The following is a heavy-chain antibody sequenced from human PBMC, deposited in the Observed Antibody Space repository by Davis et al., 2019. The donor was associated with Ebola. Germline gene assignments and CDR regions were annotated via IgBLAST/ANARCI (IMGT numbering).Heavy chain of an antibody. Sequence: PGGSLRLSCAASGFTFSSYWMSWVRQAPGKGLEWVANIKQDGSEKYYVDSVKGRFTISRDNSKNTLYLQMNSLRAEDTAVYYCAKDGAERYYDFWSGYPHYWGQGTLVTVSS. J-gene: IGHJ4*02. V-gene: IGHV3-7*01. CDR2: IKQDGSEK. CDR1: GFTFSSYW. CDR3: AKDGAERYYDFWSGYPHY. D-gene: IGHD3-3*01.